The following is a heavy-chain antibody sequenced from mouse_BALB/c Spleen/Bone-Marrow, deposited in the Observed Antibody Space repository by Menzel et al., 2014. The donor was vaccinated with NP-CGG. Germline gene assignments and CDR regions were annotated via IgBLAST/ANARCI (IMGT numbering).Heavy chain of an antibody. CDR1: GYTFTSYW. J-gene: IGHJ2*01. CDR2: IYPGSGST. V-gene: IGHV1S22*01. CDR3: TSWDY. Sequence: LMESGSELVRPGASVKLSCKASGYTFTSYWMHWVKQRHGQGLEWIGNIYPGSGSTNYDEKFKSKGTLTVDTSSSTAYMRLSSLTSEDSAVYYCTSWDYWGQGTTLTASS.